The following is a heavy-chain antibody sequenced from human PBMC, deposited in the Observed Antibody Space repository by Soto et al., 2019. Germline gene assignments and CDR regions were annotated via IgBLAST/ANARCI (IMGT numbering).Heavy chain of an antibody. V-gene: IGHV3-48*02. CDR2: ISSSSSTI. D-gene: IGHD6-6*01. Sequence: EVQLVESGGGLVQPGGSLRLSCAASGFTFSSYSMNWVRQAPGKGLEWVSYISSSSSTIYYADSVKGRFTISRDNAKNSLYLQMNSLRDEDTAVYYCASILKYSHPNWFDPWGQGTLVTVSS. CDR3: ASILKYSHPNWFDP. J-gene: IGHJ5*02. CDR1: GFTFSSYS.